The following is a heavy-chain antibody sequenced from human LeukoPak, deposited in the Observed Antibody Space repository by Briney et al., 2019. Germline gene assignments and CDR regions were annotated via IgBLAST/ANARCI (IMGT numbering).Heavy chain of an antibody. J-gene: IGHJ6*02. CDR2: INPNSGGT. D-gene: IGHD3-9*01. Sequence: ASVKVSCKASGYTFTGYYMHWVRQAPGQGLEWMGWINPNSGGTNYAQKFQGWVTMTRDTSISTAYMELSRLRSDDTAVYYCAREPLYDILTGYGDYYGMDVWGQGTTVTVSS. CDR3: AREPLYDILTGYGDYYGMDV. CDR1: GYTFTGYY. V-gene: IGHV1-2*04.